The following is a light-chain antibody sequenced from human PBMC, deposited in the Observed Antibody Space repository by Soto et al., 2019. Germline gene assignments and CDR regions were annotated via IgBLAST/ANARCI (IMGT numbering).Light chain of an antibody. CDR2: DAS. J-gene: IGKJ1*01. CDR3: QQYGSSGT. V-gene: IGKV3-20*01. Sequence: EVVLTQSPDTLSLPPGERATLSCRASQSVSRTYLALYQQKPGQAPRLLIYDASNRATGFPDRFSGSGSGTDFTLTISRLEPEDFAVYYCQQYGSSGTFGQGTKVDIK. CDR1: QSVSRTY.